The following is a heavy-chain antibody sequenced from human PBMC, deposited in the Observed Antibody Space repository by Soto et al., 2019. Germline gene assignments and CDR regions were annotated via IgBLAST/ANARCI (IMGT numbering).Heavy chain of an antibody. CDR2: IHYSGST. V-gene: IGHV4-59*01. J-gene: IGHJ5*02. CDR1: GGSISSYY. Sequence: QVQLQESGPGLVKPSETLSLTCTVSGGSISSYYWSWIRQPPGKGLEWIGYIHYSGSTNYNPCLKSRVTISVDTSKNQFSLKLSSVTAADTAVYDCAREEQWPTHRFDAWGQGTLVTVSS. D-gene: IGHD6-19*01. CDR3: AREEQWPTHRFDA.